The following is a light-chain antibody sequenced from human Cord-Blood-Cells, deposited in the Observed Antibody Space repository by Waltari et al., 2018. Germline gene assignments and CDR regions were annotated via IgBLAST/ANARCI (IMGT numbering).Light chain of an antibody. Sequence: QSALTQPRSVSGSPGQSVTISCTGTSSDVGGYNYVSWYQQHPGKAPKRMIYDVSKRPSGVHDRFSGSKSGNTASLTISGLQAEDEADYYCCSYAGSYTWVFGGGTKLTVL. J-gene: IGLJ3*02. CDR2: DVS. CDR3: CSYAGSYTWV. V-gene: IGLV2-11*01. CDR1: SSDVGGYNY.